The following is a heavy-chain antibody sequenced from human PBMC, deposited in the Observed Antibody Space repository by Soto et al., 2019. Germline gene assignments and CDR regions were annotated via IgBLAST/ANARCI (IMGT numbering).Heavy chain of an antibody. Sequence: SETLSLTCAVSGYSISSGYYWGWIRQPPGKGLEWIGSIYHSGSTYYNPSLKSRVTISVDTSKNQFSLKLSSVTAADTAVYYCASSPYDFWSGYSPQSDFDIWGQGTMGTV. D-gene: IGHD3-3*01. CDR2: IYHSGST. J-gene: IGHJ3*02. CDR3: ASSPYDFWSGYSPQSDFDI. CDR1: GYSISSGYY. V-gene: IGHV4-38-2*01.